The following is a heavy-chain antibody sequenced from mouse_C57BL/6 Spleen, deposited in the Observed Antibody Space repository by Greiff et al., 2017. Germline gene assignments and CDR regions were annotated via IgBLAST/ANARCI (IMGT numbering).Heavy chain of an antibody. D-gene: IGHD1-1*01. CDR1: GYTFTSYW. CDR3: ARGTTVVDILYFDV. Sequence: QVQLQQSGAELVRPGTSVKLSCKASGYTFTSYWMHWVKQRPGQGLEWIGVIDPSDSYTNYNQKFKGKATLTVDTSSRTAYMQLSSLTSADSAVYYCARGTTVVDILYFDVWGTGTTVTVSS. V-gene: IGHV1-59*01. J-gene: IGHJ1*03. CDR2: IDPSDSYT.